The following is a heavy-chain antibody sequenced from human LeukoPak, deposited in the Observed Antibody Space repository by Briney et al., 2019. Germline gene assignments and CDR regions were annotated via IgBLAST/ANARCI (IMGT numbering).Heavy chain of an antibody. J-gene: IGHJ6*02. D-gene: IGHD3-9*01. V-gene: IGHV4-39*07. CDR2: IYYSGST. Sequence: PSETLSLTCTVSGGSISSSSYYCGWIRQPPGKGLEWIGSIYYSGSTYYNPSLKSRVTISVDTSKNQFSLKLSSVTAADTAVYYCARVQSNYDILTGYYHDYYYYGMDVWGQGTTVTVSS. CDR1: GGSISSSSYY. CDR3: ARVQSNYDILTGYYHDYYYYGMDV.